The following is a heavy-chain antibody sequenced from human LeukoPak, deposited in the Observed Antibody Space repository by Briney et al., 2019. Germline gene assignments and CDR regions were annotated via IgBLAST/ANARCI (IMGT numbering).Heavy chain of an antibody. J-gene: IGHJ4*02. CDR2: IYSGGST. CDR1: GFTVSNNY. CDR3: ARDAPFTMVRGGLDY. V-gene: IGHV3-66*01. D-gene: IGHD3-10*01. Sequence: GGSLRLSCPASGFTVSNNYMSWVRQAPGKGLEWVSVIYSGGSTYYADSVKGRFTISRDNSKNTLYLQMNSLRAEDTAVYYCARDAPFTMVRGGLDYWGQGTLVTVSS.